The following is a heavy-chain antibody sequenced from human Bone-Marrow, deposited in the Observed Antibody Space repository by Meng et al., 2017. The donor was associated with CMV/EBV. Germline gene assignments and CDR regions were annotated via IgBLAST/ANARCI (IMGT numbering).Heavy chain of an antibody. CDR3: ARGGLYINGPPDAYDL. J-gene: IGHJ3*01. Sequence: ASVKVSCKASGYTFTSYYTHWVRQAPGQGLEWMGVINPSGDTTTYAQKFQGRVTMTRDTSTSTVYMELSSLRSEDTAVYYCARGGLYINGPPDAYDLWGQGTMVTVSS. CDR1: GYTFTSYY. V-gene: IGHV1-46*01. CDR2: INPSGDTT. D-gene: IGHD2-8*01.